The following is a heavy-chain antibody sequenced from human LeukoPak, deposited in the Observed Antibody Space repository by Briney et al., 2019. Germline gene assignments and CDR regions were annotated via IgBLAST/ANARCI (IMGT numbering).Heavy chain of an antibody. J-gene: IGHJ4*02. CDR2: IYYSGST. Sequence: SETLSLTCTVSGGSLSSYYWSWIRQPPGKGLEWIGYIYYSGSTNYNPSLKSRVTISVDTSKNQFSLKLSSVTAADTAVYYCASGGYYLPYYFDYWGQGTLVAVSS. V-gene: IGHV4-59*01. D-gene: IGHD2/OR15-2a*01. CDR3: ASGGYYLPYYFDY. CDR1: GGSLSSYY.